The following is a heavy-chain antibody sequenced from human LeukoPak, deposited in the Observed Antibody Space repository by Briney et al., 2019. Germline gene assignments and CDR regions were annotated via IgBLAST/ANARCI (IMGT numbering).Heavy chain of an antibody. CDR1: GGSISSSSYY. V-gene: IGHV4-39*07. J-gene: IGHJ3*02. D-gene: IGHD5-18*01. Sequence: SETLSLSCTDSGGSISSSSYYWGWIRQPPGKGLEWIGSIYYSGSTYYNPSLKSRVTISVDTSKNQFSLKLSSVTAADTAVYYCARGYSYFLTPSGAFDIWGQGTMVTVSS. CDR2: IYYSGST. CDR3: ARGYSYFLTPSGAFDI.